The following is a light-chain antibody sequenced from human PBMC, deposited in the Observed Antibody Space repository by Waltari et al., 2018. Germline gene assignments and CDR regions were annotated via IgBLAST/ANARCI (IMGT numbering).Light chain of an antibody. V-gene: IGKV3-20*01. CDR1: QTLNNNY. CDR3: QQYGSSPYS. J-gene: IGKJ2*01. Sequence: EIVLTQSPGTLSLSAGERATLSCMASQTLNNNYLAWYQQKPGQSPGLLIFAASKRATGVPDRFSGSGSGTDFTLTICRLEPEDFAMYYCQQYGSSPYSFGQGARVDFK. CDR2: AAS.